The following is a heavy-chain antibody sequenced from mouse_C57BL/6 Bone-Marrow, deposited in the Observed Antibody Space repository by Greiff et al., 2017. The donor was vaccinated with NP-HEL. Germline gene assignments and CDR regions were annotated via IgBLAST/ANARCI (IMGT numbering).Heavy chain of an antibody. CDR1: GYTFTSYW. D-gene: IGHD2-3*01. Sequence: QVQLQQPGAELVKPGASVKLSCKASGYTFTSYWMHWVKQRPGQGLEWIGMIHPNSGSTNYNEKFKSKATLTVDKSSSTAYMQLSSLISEDSAVYYCARWNYDGYYDYAMDYWGQGTSVTVSS. CDR2: IHPNSGST. J-gene: IGHJ4*01. V-gene: IGHV1-64*01. CDR3: ARWNYDGYYDYAMDY.